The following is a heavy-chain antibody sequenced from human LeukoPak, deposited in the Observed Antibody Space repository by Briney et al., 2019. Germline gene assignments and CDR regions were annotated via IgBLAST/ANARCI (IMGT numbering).Heavy chain of an antibody. CDR1: GGSISSTIYT. V-gene: IGHV4-39*07. J-gene: IGHJ5*02. Sequence: PSETLSLTCTVSGGSISSTIYTWGWIRQPPGMGLEYIGSIYYTGTTWYNPSLKSRVTISVDTSKNQFSLKLSSVTAADTAVYYWSRGPRRLRPRAWVDPWGQGTLVTVSS. D-gene: IGHD2-15*01. CDR2: IYYTGTT. CDR3: SRGPRRLRPRAWVDP.